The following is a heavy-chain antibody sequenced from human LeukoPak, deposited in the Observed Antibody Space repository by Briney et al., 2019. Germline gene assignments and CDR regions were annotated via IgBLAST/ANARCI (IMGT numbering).Heavy chain of an antibody. J-gene: IGHJ6*02. CDR1: GGSISHYY. D-gene: IGHD4/OR15-4a*01. V-gene: IGHV4-59*01. CDR2: IYYSGTT. Sequence: SETPSLTCTVSGGSISHYYWSWIRQPPGKGLEWVGYIYYSGTTNYNPSLKSRVTISVDTSKNQFSLKLNSVTAADTAVYYCAREDPRTKVPEGMDVWGQGTTVTVSS. CDR3: AREDPRTKVPEGMDV.